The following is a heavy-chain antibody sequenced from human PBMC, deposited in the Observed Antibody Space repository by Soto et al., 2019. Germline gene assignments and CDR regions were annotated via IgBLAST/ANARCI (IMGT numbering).Heavy chain of an antibody. CDR3: TRRGMDTAIVDYYYYGMDV. V-gene: IGHV3-73*02. D-gene: IGHD5-18*01. Sequence: EVQLVESGGGLVQPGGSLKLSCAASGFTFSGSAMHWVRQASGKGLEWVGRIRSKANSYATAYAASVKGRFTISRDDSKNTAYLQMNSLKTEDTAVYYCTRRGMDTAIVDYYYYGMDVWGQGTTVTVSS. J-gene: IGHJ6*02. CDR2: IRSKANSYAT. CDR1: GFTFSGSA.